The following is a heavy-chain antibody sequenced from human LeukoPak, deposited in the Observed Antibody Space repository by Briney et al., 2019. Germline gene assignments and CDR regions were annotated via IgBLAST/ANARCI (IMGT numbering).Heavy chain of an antibody. Sequence: GGSLRLSCAASGFTFSSYWMSWVRQAPGKGLEWVANIKQDGSEKYYVDSVKGRFTISRDNAKNSLYLQMNSLRAEDTAVYYCARDNLARRGYYYGMDVWGQGTTVTVSS. CDR2: IKQDGSEK. CDR1: GFTFSSYW. CDR3: ARDNLARRGYYYGMDV. J-gene: IGHJ6*02. V-gene: IGHV3-7*01.